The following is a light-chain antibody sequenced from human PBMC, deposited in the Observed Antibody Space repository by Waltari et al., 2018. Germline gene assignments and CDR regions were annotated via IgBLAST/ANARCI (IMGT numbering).Light chain of an antibody. CDR1: QSVSRD. CDR2: DAS. CDR3: QQRRDWPLT. V-gene: IGKV3-11*01. J-gene: IGKJ4*01. Sequence: EIVLTQSPATLSLSPGERASLSCRASQSVSRDLAWYRQKPGQGPRLLIFDASIRATGTPGRVRGRWFGTDFTLTISSLEPEDFAVYYCQQRRDWPLTFGGGTKVEIK.